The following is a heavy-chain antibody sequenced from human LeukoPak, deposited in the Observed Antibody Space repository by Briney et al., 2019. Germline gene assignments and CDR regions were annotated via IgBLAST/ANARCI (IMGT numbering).Heavy chain of an antibody. D-gene: IGHD3-3*01. CDR2: IYYSGST. V-gene: IGHV4-59*01. CDR1: GGSISSYY. Sequence: SETLSLTCTVSGGSISSYYWSWIRQPPGKGLEWIGYIYYSGSTNYNPSLKSRVTISVDTSKNQFSLKLSSVTAADTAVYYCASSPYDFSSGYCVFDLWGQGTLVTVSS. J-gene: IGHJ5*02. CDR3: ASSPYDFSSGYCVFDL.